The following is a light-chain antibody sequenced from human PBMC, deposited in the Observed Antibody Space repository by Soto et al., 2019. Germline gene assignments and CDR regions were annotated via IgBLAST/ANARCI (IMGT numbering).Light chain of an antibody. J-gene: IGKJ5*01. V-gene: IGKV3-20*01. Sequence: EIVLTQSPGTLSLSPGERATLSCRASQRVSSSYLAWYQQKPGQAPRLLIYGASSRATGIPDRFSGVGSGTDFTLTISRLEPEDFAVYYCQQFGSSPRTFGQGTRLEIK. CDR3: QQFGSSPRT. CDR1: QRVSSSY. CDR2: GAS.